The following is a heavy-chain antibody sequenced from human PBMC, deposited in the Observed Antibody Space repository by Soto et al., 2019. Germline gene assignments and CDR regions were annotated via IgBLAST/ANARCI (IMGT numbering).Heavy chain of an antibody. CDR2: IYYSGTT. V-gene: IGHV4-59*01. CDR3: ARYSGRYSYNWFDP. CDR1: GGSTSTYY. Sequence: PSDNLSLTDTVSGGSTSTYYCSWILQPPGKGLEWIGYIYYSGTTNYNPSLKSRVTISVDTSKNQFSLKLSSVTAADTAVYYCARYSGRYSYNWFDPWGQGTLVTVS. D-gene: IGHD1-26*01. J-gene: IGHJ5*02.